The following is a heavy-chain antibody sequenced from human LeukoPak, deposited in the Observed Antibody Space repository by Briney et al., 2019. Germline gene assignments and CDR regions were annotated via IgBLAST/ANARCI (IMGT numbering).Heavy chain of an antibody. J-gene: IGHJ4*02. CDR3: AREGVTMIVVNDY. V-gene: IGHV3-66*01. CDR1: GFTVSSNY. CDR2: IYSGGST. D-gene: IGHD3-22*01. Sequence: PGGSLRLSCAASGFTVSSNYMSWVRQAPGKGLEWVSVIYSGGSTYYADSVKGRFTISRDNAKNSLYLQMNSLRAEDTAVYYCAREGVTMIVVNDYWGQGTLVTVSS.